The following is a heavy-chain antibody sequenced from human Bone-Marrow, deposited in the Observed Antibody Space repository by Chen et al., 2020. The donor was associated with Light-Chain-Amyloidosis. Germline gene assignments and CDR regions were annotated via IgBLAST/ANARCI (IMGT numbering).Heavy chain of an antibody. V-gene: IGHV3-30*18. CDR3: AKDIRKLDAFDI. CDR2: ISYDGSNK. J-gene: IGHJ3*02. Sequence: QVQLVESGGGVVQPGRSLRLSCAASGFTFSSYGMHWVRPAPGKGLEWVAVISYDGSNKYYADSVKGRFTISRDNSKNTLYLQMNSLRAEDTAVYYCAKDIRKLDAFDIWGQGTMVTVSS. CDR1: GFTFSSYG.